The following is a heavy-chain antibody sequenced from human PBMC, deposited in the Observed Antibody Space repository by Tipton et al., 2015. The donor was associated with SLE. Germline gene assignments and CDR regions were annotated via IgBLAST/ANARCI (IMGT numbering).Heavy chain of an antibody. D-gene: IGHD2-15*01. Sequence: TLSLTCTVSGGSIDSYYWSWIRQPPGKGLEWIGYIYYTGSTNYNPSLKSRVTISVDRSKNQFSLKMTSVTTADTAVYYCARGGLKLPCWGQGTLVTVSS. CDR1: GGSIDSYY. CDR3: ARGGLKLPC. V-gene: IGHV4-59*01. J-gene: IGHJ4*02. CDR2: IYYTGST.